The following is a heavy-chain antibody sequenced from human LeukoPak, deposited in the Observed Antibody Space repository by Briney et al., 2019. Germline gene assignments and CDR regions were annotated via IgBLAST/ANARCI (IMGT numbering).Heavy chain of an antibody. CDR1: GGSISSYY. J-gene: IGHJ4*02. D-gene: IGHD1-1*01. V-gene: IGHV4-4*09. CDR2: IFLGETT. Sequence: SETLSLTCTVSGGSISSYYWGWIRQPPGQGLEWIASIFLGETTYYKPSLKNRLSISVDTSKNQLSLVLSSVTAADTAVYYCASNWSDFDYWGRGTLVTVSS. CDR3: ASNWSDFDY.